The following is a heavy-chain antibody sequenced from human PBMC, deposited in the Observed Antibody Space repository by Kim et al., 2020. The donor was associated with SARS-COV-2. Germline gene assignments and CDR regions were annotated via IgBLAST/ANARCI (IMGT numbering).Heavy chain of an antibody. CDR1: GGSFSGYY. Sequence: SETLSLTCAVYGGSFSGYYWSWIRQPPGKGLEWIGEINHSGSTNYNPSLKSRVTISVDTSKNQFSLKLSPVTAADTAVYYCARGLPVPTFFYYYYGMDVWGRGTAASVSS. D-gene: IGHD4-17*01. CDR3: ARGLPVPTFFYYYYGMDV. V-gene: IGHV4-34*01. J-gene: IGHJ6*02. CDR2: INHSGST.